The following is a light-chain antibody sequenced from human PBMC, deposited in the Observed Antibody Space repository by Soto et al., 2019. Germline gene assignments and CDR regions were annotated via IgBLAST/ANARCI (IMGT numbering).Light chain of an antibody. V-gene: IGKV1-33*01. CDR3: QQYDNLPIT. CDR2: DAS. CDR1: QDISNY. Sequence: DIQMTQSPSSLSASVGDRVTITCQASQDISNYLNWYQQKPGKAPKLLIYDASNLETGVPSRFSGIGSGTDFTFTISSLQPEEMATYYCQQYDNLPITFGPGTKVDIK. J-gene: IGKJ3*01.